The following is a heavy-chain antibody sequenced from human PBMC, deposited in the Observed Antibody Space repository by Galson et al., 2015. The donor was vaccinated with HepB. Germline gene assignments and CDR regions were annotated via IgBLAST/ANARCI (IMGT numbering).Heavy chain of an antibody. CDR3: ARDDWNYSIDY. Sequence: SLRLSCAASGFTFSSYSMNWVRQAPGKGLEWVSYISSSSSTIYYADSVKGRFTISRDNAKNSLYLQMNSLRAEDTAVYYCARDDWNYSIDYWGQGTPVTVSS. CDR1: GFTFSSYS. V-gene: IGHV3-48*01. D-gene: IGHD1-7*01. CDR2: ISSSSSTI. J-gene: IGHJ4*02.